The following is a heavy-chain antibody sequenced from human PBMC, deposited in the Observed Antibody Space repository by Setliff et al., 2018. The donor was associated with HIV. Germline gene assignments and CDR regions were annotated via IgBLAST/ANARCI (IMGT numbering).Heavy chain of an antibody. CDR3: SVYSSGWHRDSDY. CDR1: GFIFGDYD. CDR2: VRRKSSGGTT. Sequence: QPGGSLRLSCTASGFIFGDYDMSWVRQAPGKGLEWVGFVRRKSSGGTTEYAASVKGRFTISRDDSKSIAYLQMSSLKTEDTAMYYCSVYSSGWHRDSDYWGQGTLVTVSS. V-gene: IGHV3-49*04. J-gene: IGHJ4*02. D-gene: IGHD6-19*01.